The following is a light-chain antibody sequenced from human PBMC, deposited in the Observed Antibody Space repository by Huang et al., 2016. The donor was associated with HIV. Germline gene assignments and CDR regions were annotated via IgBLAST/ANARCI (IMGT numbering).Light chain of an antibody. CDR3: QQYNNWPPLIT. V-gene: IGKV3-15*01. Sequence: EIVMTQSPATLSVSPGERATLSCRASQSVSSNLAGYQQKPGQAPRLLIYGASTRATGIPARFSGSGSGTEFTLTISSLQSEDFAVYYCQQYNNWPPLITFGQGTRLEIK. CDR2: GAS. J-gene: IGKJ5*01. CDR1: QSVSSN.